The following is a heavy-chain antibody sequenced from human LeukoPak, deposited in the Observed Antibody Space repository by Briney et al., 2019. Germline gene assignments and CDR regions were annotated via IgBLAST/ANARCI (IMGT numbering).Heavy chain of an antibody. V-gene: IGHV4-59*01. CDR3: ARVRTGYSSGWSPDAFDI. D-gene: IGHD6-19*01. CDR1: GGSISSYY. J-gene: IGHJ3*02. CDR2: IYYSGST. Sequence: SETLSLTCTVSGGSISSYYWTWIRQPPGKGLEWVGYIYYSGSTNYNPSLKSRVTISVDTSKNQFSLKLTSVTAADTAVYYCARVRTGYSSGWSPDAFDIWGQGTMVTVSS.